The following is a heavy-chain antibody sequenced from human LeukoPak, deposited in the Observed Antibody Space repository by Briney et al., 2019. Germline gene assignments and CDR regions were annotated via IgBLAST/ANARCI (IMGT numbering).Heavy chain of an antibody. CDR1: GYTFTSYD. CDR2: MNPNSGNT. V-gene: IGHV1-8*01. D-gene: IGHD3-16*01. J-gene: IGHJ6*02. CDR3: ARRGSERPWGYYYYYGMDV. Sequence: ASVKVSCKASGYTFTSYDINWVRQATGQGLEWMGWMNPNSGNTGYAQKFQGRVTMTRNTSISTAYMELSSLRSEDTAVYYCARRGSERPWGYYYYYGMDVWGQGTTVTVSS.